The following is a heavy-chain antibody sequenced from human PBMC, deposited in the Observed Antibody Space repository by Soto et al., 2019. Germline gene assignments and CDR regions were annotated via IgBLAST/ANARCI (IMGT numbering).Heavy chain of an antibody. Sequence: GESLKISCKGSGYSFTTYWIGWVRQMPGKGLEWMGIIYPGDSETRYSPSFQGQVTISADKPISTAYLQWSSLKASDNAMYYCARVSSGWPFDSWGQGTLVTVSS. CDR2: IYPGDSET. J-gene: IGHJ4*02. CDR3: ARVSSGWPFDS. D-gene: IGHD6-19*01. V-gene: IGHV5-51*04. CDR1: GYSFTTYW.